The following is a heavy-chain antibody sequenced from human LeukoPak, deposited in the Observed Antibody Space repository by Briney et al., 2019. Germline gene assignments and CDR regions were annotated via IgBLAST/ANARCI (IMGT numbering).Heavy chain of an antibody. D-gene: IGHD6-13*01. J-gene: IGHJ4*02. V-gene: IGHV3-7*04. Sequence: GGSLILSCAASGFTFSSYWMSWVRQAPGKGLEWVANIKQDGSEKSYVDSVKGRFTISRDNAKNSLYLQMNSLRAEDTAVYYCARVFYSSRWYYFDYWGQGTLVTVSS. CDR3: ARVFYSSRWYYFDY. CDR2: IKQDGSEK. CDR1: GFTFSSYW.